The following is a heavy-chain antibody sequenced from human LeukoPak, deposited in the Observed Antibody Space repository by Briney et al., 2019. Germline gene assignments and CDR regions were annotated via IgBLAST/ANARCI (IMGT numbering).Heavy chain of an antibody. Sequence: GGSLRLSCAASGFTFSGYSMTWVRQAPGKGLEWVSSISSSSSYIYYADSVKGRFTISRDNAKNSLYLQMNSLRAEDTAVYYCARVGGGGYNYEAFDIWGQGTMVTVSP. J-gene: IGHJ3*02. CDR3: ARVGGGGYNYEAFDI. D-gene: IGHD5-24*01. V-gene: IGHV3-21*01. CDR2: ISSSSSYI. CDR1: GFTFSGYS.